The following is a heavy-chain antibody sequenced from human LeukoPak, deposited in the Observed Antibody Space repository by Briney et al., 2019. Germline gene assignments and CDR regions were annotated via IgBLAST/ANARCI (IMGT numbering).Heavy chain of an antibody. V-gene: IGHV1-69*13. CDR2: IIPIFGTA. J-gene: IGHJ4*02. CDR1: GGTFSSYA. D-gene: IGHD1-7*01. CDR3: AKKETGTTNHFHY. Sequence: SVKVSCKASGGTFSSYAISWVRQAPGQGLEWMGGIIPIFGTANYAQKFQGRVTITADESTSTAYMELSSLRSEDTAVYYCAKKETGTTNHFHYWGQGTLVAVSS.